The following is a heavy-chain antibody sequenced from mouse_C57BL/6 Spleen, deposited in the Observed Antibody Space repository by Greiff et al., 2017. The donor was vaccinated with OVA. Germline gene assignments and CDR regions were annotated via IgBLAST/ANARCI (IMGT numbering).Heavy chain of an antibody. CDR2: IDPEDGET. J-gene: IGHJ2*01. Sequence: VQLQQSGPELVKPGASVKISCKASGYAFSSSWMNWVKQRTEQGLEWIGRIDPEDGETKYAPKFQGKATITADTSSNTAYLQLSSLTSEDTAVYYCARWGTTVVEDYFDYWGQGTTLTVSS. D-gene: IGHD1-1*01. CDR3: ARWGTTVVEDYFDY. V-gene: IGHV14-2*01. CDR1: GYAFSSSW.